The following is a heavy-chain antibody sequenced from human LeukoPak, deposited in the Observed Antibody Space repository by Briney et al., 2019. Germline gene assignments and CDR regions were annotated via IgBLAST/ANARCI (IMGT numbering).Heavy chain of an antibody. CDR3: ARDVGEYCSSTNCYASHY. D-gene: IGHD2-2*01. CDR1: GYTFTGYY. Sequence: ASVKVPCKASGYTFTGYYIHWVRQAPGQGLEWMGWINPHSGGTNYAQKFQGGVTMTRDTSITTAYMELSSLRSDDTAVYYCARDVGEYCSSTNCYASHYWGQGTLVTVSS. CDR2: INPHSGGT. J-gene: IGHJ4*02. V-gene: IGHV1-2*02.